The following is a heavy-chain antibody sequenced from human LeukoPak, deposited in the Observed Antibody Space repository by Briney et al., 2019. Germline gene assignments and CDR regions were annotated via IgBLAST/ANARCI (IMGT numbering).Heavy chain of an antibody. CDR3: ARDGSGWSVY. D-gene: IGHD6-19*01. CDR1: GFTFSGYW. CDR2: IKQDGTEK. Sequence: GGSLRLSCAASGFTFSGYWMSWLRQAPGKGLEWVANIKQDGTEKYYVDSVKGRFIISRDNAKNSLYLQMNSLRAEDTAVYYCARDGSGWSVYRGQGTLVTVSS. J-gene: IGHJ4*02. V-gene: IGHV3-7*01.